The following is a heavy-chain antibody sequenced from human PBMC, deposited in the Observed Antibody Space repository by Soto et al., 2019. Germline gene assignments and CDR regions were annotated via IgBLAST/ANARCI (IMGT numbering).Heavy chain of an antibody. CDR1: GYTFTSYG. CDR2: ISAYNGNT. D-gene: IGHD2-15*01. CDR3: ARDWAMGYCSGGSCLSFDY. V-gene: IGHV1-18*01. J-gene: IGHJ4*02. Sequence: GASVKVSCKASGYTFTSYGISWVRQAPGQGLEWMGWISAYNGNTNYAQKLQGRVTMTTDTSTSTAYMELRSLRSDDTAVYYCARDWAMGYCSGGSCLSFDYWGQGTLVTVSS.